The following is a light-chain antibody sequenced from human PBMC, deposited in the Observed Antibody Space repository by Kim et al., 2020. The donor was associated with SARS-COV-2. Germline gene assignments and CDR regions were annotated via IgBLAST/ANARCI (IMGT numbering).Light chain of an antibody. Sequence: QGDNVRSKNVNWYQQTQGKAPILVIYGNNNRHSGIPDRFSGSKSGNAASLTVNGPQAVDEADYYCNARDDSGNHVMFGGGTQLTVL. V-gene: IGLV3-19*01. CDR2: GNN. CDR3: NARDDSGNHVM. J-gene: IGLJ3*02. CDR1: NVRSKN.